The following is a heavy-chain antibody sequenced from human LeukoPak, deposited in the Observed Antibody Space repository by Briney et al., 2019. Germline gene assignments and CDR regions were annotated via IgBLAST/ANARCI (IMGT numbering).Heavy chain of an antibody. Sequence: ASVKVSCKASGYTFTGYYMHWVRQAPGPGLEWMGWINPNSGGTNYAQKFQGRVTMTRDTSISTAYMELSRLRSDDTAVYYCARAFGTDLWFGRFMGYWGQGTLVTVSS. CDR1: GYTFTGYY. D-gene: IGHD3-10*01. V-gene: IGHV1-2*02. CDR2: INPNSGGT. J-gene: IGHJ4*02. CDR3: ARAFGTDLWFGRFMGY.